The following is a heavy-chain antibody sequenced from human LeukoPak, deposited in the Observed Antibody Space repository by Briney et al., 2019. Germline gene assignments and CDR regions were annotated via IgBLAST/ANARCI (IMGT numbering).Heavy chain of an antibody. CDR3: ARHREMDSYEAFDM. V-gene: IGHV4-59*08. J-gene: IGHJ3*02. CDR2: IVYSGST. Sequence: PSETLSLTCTVSGGSISSYYRSWIRQPPGQGLEWIGFIVYSGSTNYNPSLKSRVTISIDTSNNQLSLKLSSVTAADTAVYYCARHREMDSYEAFDMWGQGTMVTVSS. CDR1: GGSISSYY. D-gene: IGHD5-24*01.